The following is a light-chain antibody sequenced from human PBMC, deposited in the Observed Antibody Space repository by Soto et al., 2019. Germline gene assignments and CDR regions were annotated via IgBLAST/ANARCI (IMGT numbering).Light chain of an antibody. V-gene: IGLV2-23*02. Sequence: QSALTQPASVSGSPGQSITISRTGTRSDIGSYNSIAWYQQHPGKAPRVMIFEVTKRPSGISNRFSGSKSGSTASLTISGLQAEDEADYFCFSYAGSSTWVFGGGTKLTVL. CDR2: EVT. J-gene: IGLJ3*02. CDR1: RSDIGSYNS. CDR3: FSYAGSSTWV.